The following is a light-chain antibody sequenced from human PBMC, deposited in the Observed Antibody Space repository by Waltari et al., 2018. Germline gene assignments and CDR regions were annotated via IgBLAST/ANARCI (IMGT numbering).Light chain of an antibody. CDR2: DVS. CDR3: ISYSRATPGNVV. V-gene: IGLV2-14*01. Sequence: SALTQPASVSGSLGQSITFSCTGTSSDVGGYNYVAWYQQYPGKAPKLMIHDVSNLPSVVSLLFSGSKTGTTVSLTISWLHADDGADYYCISYSRATPGNVVFGGGTKLTVL. CDR1: SSDVGGYNY. J-gene: IGLJ2*01.